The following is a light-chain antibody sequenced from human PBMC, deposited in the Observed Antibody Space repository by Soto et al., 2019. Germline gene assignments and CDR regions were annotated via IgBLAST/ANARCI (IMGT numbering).Light chain of an antibody. J-gene: IGKJ3*01. CDR3: QSSYSTPVT. CDR2: AAS. Sequence: DIQMTQSPSSLSASVGDRVTITCRASQSISSSLNWYQQKPGKAPKLMIYAASSLHSGVPSRFSGSVSGTDFTLSTGSLQPADFATYYCQSSYSTPVTFSPGTKVHI. CDR1: QSISSS. V-gene: IGKV1-39*01.